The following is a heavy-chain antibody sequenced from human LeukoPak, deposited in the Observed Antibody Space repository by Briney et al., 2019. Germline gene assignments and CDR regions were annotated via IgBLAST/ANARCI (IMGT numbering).Heavy chain of an antibody. CDR2: INHSGST. V-gene: IGHV4-34*01. CDR3: ARETVYGSGSYPSLPGFDP. D-gene: IGHD3-10*01. CDR1: GGSFSGYY. Sequence: SETLSLTCAVYGGSFSGYYWSWIRQPPGKGLEWIGEINHSGSTNYNPSLKSRVTISVDTSKNQFSLKLSSVTAADTAVYYCARETVYGSGSYPSLPGFDPWGQGTLVTVSS. J-gene: IGHJ5*02.